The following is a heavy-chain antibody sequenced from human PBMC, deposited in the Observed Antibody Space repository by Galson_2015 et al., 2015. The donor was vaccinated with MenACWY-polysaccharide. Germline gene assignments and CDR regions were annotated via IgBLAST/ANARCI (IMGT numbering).Heavy chain of an antibody. D-gene: IGHD3-10*01. Sequence: SLRLSCAASGFTFSSYAMNWVRQAPGKGLEWVSYISPRGDSTDYADSVKGRFTISRDNSKNTVFLQMNSLRADDTAVYYCAKDLRRGSGSLFTCYGMDVWGQGTTVTVSS. CDR1: GFTFSSYA. CDR2: ISPRGDST. V-gene: IGHV3-23*01. CDR3: AKDLRRGSGSLFTCYGMDV. J-gene: IGHJ6*02.